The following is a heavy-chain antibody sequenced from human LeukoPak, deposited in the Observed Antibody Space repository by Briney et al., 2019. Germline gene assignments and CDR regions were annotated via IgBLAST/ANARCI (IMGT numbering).Heavy chain of an antibody. CDR1: GFTVSSNY. CDR2: IRYDGSNK. CDR3: AKEPGRPKTAHFDY. Sequence: GGSLRLSCAASGFTVSSNYMSWVRQAPGKGLEWVAFIRYDGSNKYYADSVKGRFTISRDNSKNTLYLQMNSLRAEDTAVYYCAKEPGRPKTAHFDYWGQGTLVTVSS. D-gene: IGHD6-6*01. J-gene: IGHJ4*02. V-gene: IGHV3-30*02.